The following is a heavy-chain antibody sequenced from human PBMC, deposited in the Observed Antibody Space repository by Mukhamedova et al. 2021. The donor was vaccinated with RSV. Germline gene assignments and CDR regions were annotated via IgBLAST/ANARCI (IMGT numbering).Heavy chain of an antibody. V-gene: IGHV4-30-2*04. CDR2: GST. Sequence: GSTYYNPSLKSRVSISVDTSKNQFSLSLSSLSAADTAVYYCVGIEHNTSSVDYWGQGTLVTVSS. D-gene: IGHD6-6*01. CDR3: VGIEHNTSSVDY. J-gene: IGHJ4*02.